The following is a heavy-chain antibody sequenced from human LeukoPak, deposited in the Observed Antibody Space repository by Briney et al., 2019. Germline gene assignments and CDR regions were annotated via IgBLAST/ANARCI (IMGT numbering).Heavy chain of an antibody. Sequence: GWSLRLSCAASGFTFSSYAMHWGRQAPAKELEGVTVISYDGSNKYYSDSVKGRFTISRDNSKNTLYLQMNSLRAEDTAVYYCARDRYVDTAMVTFDYWGQGTLVTVSS. CDR3: ARDRYVDTAMVTFDY. J-gene: IGHJ4*02. CDR1: GFTFSSYA. D-gene: IGHD5-18*01. V-gene: IGHV3-30-3*01. CDR2: ISYDGSNK.